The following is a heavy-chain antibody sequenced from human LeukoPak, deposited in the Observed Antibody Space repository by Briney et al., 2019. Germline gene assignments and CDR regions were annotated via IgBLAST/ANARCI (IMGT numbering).Heavy chain of an antibody. J-gene: IGHJ4*02. D-gene: IGHD6-13*01. V-gene: IGHV4-59*12. CDR1: GGSISSYY. CDR3: ARGGALAAAGRYFDY. Sequence: SETLSLTCTVSGGSISSYYWSWIRQPPGKGLEWIGYIYYSGSTYYNPSLKSRVTISVDTSKNQFSLKLSSVTAADTAVYYCARGGALAAAGRYFDYWGQGTLVTVSS. CDR2: IYYSGST.